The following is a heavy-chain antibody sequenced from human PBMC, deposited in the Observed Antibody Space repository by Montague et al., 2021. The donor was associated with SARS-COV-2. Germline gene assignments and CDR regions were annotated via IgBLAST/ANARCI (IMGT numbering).Heavy chain of an antibody. CDR3: ARHGKTRIAMIVVVIGYFDY. Sequence: SETLSLTCTVSGGSISSSSYYWGWIRQPPGKGLEWIGRIYYSGSTYYNPSLKSRVTISVDTSKNQFSLKLSSVPAADTAVYYCARHGKTRIAMIVVVIGYFDYWGQGTLVTVSS. CDR2: IYYSGST. D-gene: IGHD3-22*01. J-gene: IGHJ4*02. CDR1: GGSISSSSYY. V-gene: IGHV4-39*01.